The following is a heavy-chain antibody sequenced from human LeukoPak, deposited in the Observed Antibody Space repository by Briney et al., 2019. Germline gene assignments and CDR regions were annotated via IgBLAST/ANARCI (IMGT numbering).Heavy chain of an antibody. V-gene: IGHV3-13*01. CDR1: GFTFSSYD. J-gene: IGHJ2*01. CDR2: IGTARAT. CDR3: ARVQGLDFRWYFDL. Sequence: GGSLRLSCAASGFTFSSYDMHWVRHATGKGVEWGPAIGTARATHPPGSVKGRFTISRENAKNSLYLRMNSLRAGDTAVYYCARVQGLDFRWYFDLWGRGTLVTVSS.